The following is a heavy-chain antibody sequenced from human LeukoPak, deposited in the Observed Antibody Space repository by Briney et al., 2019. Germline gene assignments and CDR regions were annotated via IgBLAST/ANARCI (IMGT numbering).Heavy chain of an antibody. J-gene: IGHJ4*02. V-gene: IGHV1-2*02. Sequence: GASVKVSCNASGYTFTGYYMHWVRQAPGQGLEWMGWINPNSGGTNYAQKFQGRVTMTRDTSISTAYMELSRLRSDDTAVYYCARRVCSGGSCYLDYWGQGTLVTVSS. CDR2: INPNSGGT. D-gene: IGHD2-15*01. CDR1: GYTFTGYY. CDR3: ARRVCSGGSCYLDY.